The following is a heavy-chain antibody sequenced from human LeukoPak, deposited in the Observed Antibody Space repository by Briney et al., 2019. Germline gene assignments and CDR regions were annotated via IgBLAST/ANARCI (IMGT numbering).Heavy chain of an antibody. CDR3: AKGGASVTRYVDY. V-gene: IGHV3-23*01. CDR2: ISGSGGST. D-gene: IGHD4-17*01. Sequence: GGTLGLSCAASGFTFSSYGMSWVRQAPGKGLEWVSAISGSGGSTYYADSVKGRFTISRDNSQNTLYLQMNSLRPEDTAVYYCAKGGASVTRYVDYWGQGTLVTVSS. J-gene: IGHJ4*02. CDR1: GFTFSSYG.